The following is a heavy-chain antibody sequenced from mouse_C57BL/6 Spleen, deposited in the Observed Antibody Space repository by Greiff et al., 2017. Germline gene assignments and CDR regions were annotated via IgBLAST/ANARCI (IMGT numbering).Heavy chain of an antibody. CDR3: ARGGGTLYDGYYAWFAY. CDR1: GYAFSSYW. Sequence: QVQLQQSGAELVKPGASVKISCKASGYAFSSYWMNWVKQRPGKGLEWIGQIYPGDGDTNYNGKFKGKATLTADKSSSTAYMQLSSLTSEDSAVYFCARGGGTLYDGYYAWFAYWGQGTLVTVSA. J-gene: IGHJ3*01. D-gene: IGHD2-3*01. V-gene: IGHV1-80*01. CDR2: IYPGDGDT.